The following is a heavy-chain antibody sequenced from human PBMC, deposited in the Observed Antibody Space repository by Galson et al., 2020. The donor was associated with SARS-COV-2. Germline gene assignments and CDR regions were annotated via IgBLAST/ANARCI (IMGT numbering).Heavy chain of an antibody. D-gene: IGHD5-18*01. V-gene: IGHV3-7*01. CDR3: ARDNAGYSYGVYCYYDGMDV. CDR2: IKQDGSKK. J-gene: IGHJ6*02. CDR1: GFTFNSYW. Sequence: GEFLKISCAASGFTFNSYWMSWVRQAPGKGLEWVANIKQDGSKKYYVDSVKGRFTISRDNAKNSLYLQMNSLRAEDTAVYYCARDNAGYSYGVYCYYDGMDVWGQGTTVTVSS.